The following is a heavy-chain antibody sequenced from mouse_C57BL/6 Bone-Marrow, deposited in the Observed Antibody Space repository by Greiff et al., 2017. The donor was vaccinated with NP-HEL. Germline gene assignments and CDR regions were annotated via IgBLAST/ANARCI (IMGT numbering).Heavy chain of an antibody. Sequence: QVQLQQPGAELVRPGTSVKLSCKASGYTFTSYWMHWVKQRPGQGLEWIGVIDPSDSYTNYNQKFKGKATLTVDTSSSTAYMQLSSLTSEDTAVYYCTTVYYGLYYFDYWGQGTTLTVSS. J-gene: IGHJ2*01. CDR3: TTVYYGLYYFDY. CDR1: GYTFTSYW. V-gene: IGHV1-59*01. CDR2: IDPSDSYT. D-gene: IGHD1-1*01.